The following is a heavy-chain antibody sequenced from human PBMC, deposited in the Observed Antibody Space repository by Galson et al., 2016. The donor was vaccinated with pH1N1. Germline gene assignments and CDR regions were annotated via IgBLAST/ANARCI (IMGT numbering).Heavy chain of an antibody. V-gene: IGHV3-30*02. CDR1: GFTFNSNA. CDR2: IRFDGSKK. CDR3: VKDSDYGGQLR. J-gene: IGHJ4*02. D-gene: IGHD4-23*01. Sequence: SLRLSCAASGFTFNSNAMHWVHQAPGKGLEWVAFIRFDGSKKYYADSVKGRFTISRDNSRATLFLQMNSLRPEDTAVYYCVKDSDYGGQLRWGQGTLVTVSS.